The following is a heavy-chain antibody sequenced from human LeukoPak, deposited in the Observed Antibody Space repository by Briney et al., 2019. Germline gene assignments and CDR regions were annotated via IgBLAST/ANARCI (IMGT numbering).Heavy chain of an antibody. J-gene: IGHJ4*02. Sequence: GASVKVSCKASGYTFTSYGISWVRQAPGQGLEWMGWISAYNGNTNYAQKLQGRVTMTTDTSTSTAYMELRSLRSDDTAVYYCAGDSPGPYYYDSSGYPFDYWGQGTLVTVSS. CDR3: AGDSPGPYYYDSSGYPFDY. V-gene: IGHV1-18*01. CDR1: GYTFTSYG. CDR2: ISAYNGNT. D-gene: IGHD3-22*01.